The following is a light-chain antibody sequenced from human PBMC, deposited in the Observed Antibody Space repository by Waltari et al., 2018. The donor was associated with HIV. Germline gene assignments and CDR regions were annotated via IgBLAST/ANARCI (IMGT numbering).Light chain of an antibody. V-gene: IGKV1-5*03. Sequence: DIQMTQSPSILSASVRDRVTITCRANQSINKWLAWYQQKPGKAPKRLIHMASTLQIGVPSRFSGSGSGTEFTLTISSLQSDDFAIYYCQQYKSYPITFGQGTRLEIK. CDR2: MAS. CDR3: QQYKSYPIT. J-gene: IGKJ5*01. CDR1: QSINKW.